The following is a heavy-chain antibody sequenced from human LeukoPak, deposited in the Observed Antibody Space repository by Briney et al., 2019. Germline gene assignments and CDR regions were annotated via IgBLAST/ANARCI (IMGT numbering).Heavy chain of an antibody. D-gene: IGHD1-26*01. J-gene: IGHJ3*02. CDR1: GGTFSSYA. Sequence: ASVKVSCKASGGTFSSYAISWVRQAPGQGLEWMGGIIPIFGTANYAQKFQGRVTITAGESTSTAYMELSSLRSEDTAVYYCARDSGGGSIVGATMFIWGQGTMVTVSS. CDR3: ARDSGGGSIVGATMFI. CDR2: IIPIFGTA. V-gene: IGHV1-69*13.